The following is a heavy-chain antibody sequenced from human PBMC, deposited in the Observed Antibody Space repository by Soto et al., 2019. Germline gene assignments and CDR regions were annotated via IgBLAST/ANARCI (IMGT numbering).Heavy chain of an antibody. V-gene: IGHV1-69*12. CDR2: IIPIFGTA. CDR3: ARDAFYDDGPSGVYYFDY. D-gene: IGHD3-22*01. Sequence: QVQLVQSGAEVKKPGSSVKVSCKASGGTFNNYAISWLRQAPGQGLEWMGGIIPIFGTANYAQKFQGRVTIPADEFTTTAYMELSSLRSEDTAVYYCARDAFYDDGPSGVYYFDYWGQGTLVTVSS. J-gene: IGHJ4*02. CDR1: GGTFNNYA.